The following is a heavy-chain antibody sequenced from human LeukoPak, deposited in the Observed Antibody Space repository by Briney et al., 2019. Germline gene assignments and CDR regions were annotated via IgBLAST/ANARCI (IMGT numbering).Heavy chain of an antibody. CDR3: ARAIAAAAPSWFDP. J-gene: IGHJ5*02. CDR2: IYYSGST. CDR1: GDSIGTYY. D-gene: IGHD6-13*01. Sequence: SETLSLTCTVSGDSIGTYYWSWIRQPPGKGLEWIGYIYYSGSTNYNPSLKSRVTISVDTSKNQFSLKLSSVTAADTAVYYCARAIAAAAPSWFDPWGQGTLVTVSS. V-gene: IGHV4-59*08.